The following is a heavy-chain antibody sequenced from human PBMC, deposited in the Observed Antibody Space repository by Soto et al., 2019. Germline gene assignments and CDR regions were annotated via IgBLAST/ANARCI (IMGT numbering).Heavy chain of an antibody. J-gene: IGHJ4*02. V-gene: IGHV3-48*02. D-gene: IGHD3-9*01. CDR3: ARGDDILTGTLDY. CDR1: GFSFSMYS. Sequence: GESLKISCAASGFSFSMYSMNWVRQAPGKGLEWVSYISSNSATIYDTDSGRGRFTISRDNAKNSLYLQMNSLRDEDTAVYYCARGDDILTGTLDYWGQGTLVTV. CDR2: ISSNSATI.